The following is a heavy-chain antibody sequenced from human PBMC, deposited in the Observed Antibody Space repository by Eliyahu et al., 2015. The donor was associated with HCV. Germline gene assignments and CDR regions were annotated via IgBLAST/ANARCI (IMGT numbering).Heavy chain of an antibody. V-gene: IGHV4-59*01. CDR3: ARDLPEGDYIWGSYRYRGPNWFDP. CDR2: IYYSGST. D-gene: IGHD3-16*02. Sequence: QVQLQESGPGLVKPSETLSLTCTVSGGSISSYYWSWIRQPPGKGLEWIGYIYYSGSTNYNPSLKSRVTISVDTSKNQFSLKLSSVTAADTAVYYCARDLPEGDYIWGSYRYRGPNWFDPWGQGTLVTVSS. J-gene: IGHJ5*02. CDR1: GGSISSYY.